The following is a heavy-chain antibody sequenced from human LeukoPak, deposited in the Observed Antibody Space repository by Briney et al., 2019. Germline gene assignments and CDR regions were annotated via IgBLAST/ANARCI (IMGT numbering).Heavy chain of an antibody. J-gene: IGHJ2*01. CDR2: IRGKGYSDPP. D-gene: IGHD2-8*01. Sequence: GGSLRLSCAASGFTFSDSAIHWVRQASGKGLEWVGRIRGKGYSDPPAYVVSVKGRFTISRDDSKSTAYLQMNSLKAEDTAVYFCAKSSSGLGLNEYFDLWGRGTLVTVSS. CDR3: AKSSSGLGLNEYFDL. CDR1: GFTFSDSA. V-gene: IGHV3-73*01.